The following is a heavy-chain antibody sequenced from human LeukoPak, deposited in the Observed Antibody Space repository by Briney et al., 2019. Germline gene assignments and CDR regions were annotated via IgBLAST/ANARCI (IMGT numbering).Heavy chain of an antibody. CDR1: GGSFSGYY. V-gene: IGHV4-34*01. Sequence: SETPSLTCAVYGGSFSGYYWSWIRQPPGKGLEWIGEINHSGSTNYNPSLKSRVTISVDTSKNQFSLKLSSVTAADTAVYYCARGQQQLDPFDYWGQGTLVTVSS. J-gene: IGHJ4*02. D-gene: IGHD6-13*01. CDR3: ARGQQQLDPFDY. CDR2: INHSGST.